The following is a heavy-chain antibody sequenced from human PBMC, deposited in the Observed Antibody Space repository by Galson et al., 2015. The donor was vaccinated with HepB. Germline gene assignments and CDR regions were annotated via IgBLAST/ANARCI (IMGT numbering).Heavy chain of an antibody. CDR2: ITSSGGNT. J-gene: IGHJ4*02. V-gene: IGHV3-23*01. D-gene: IGHD2-15*01. CDR3: AKDGVMVATNPYHLHY. CDR1: GFTFTRYA. Sequence: SLRLSCAASGFTFTRYAMTWVRQAPGKGLEWVSSITSSGGNTYYTDSVKGRFTISRDNSKNTLFLQLNSLRAEDTAVYYCAKDGVMVATNPYHLHYWGQGTLVTVSS.